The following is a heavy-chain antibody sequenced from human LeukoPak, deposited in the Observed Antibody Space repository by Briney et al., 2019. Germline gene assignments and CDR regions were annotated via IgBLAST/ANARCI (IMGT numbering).Heavy chain of an antibody. V-gene: IGHV4-39*01. CDR1: GGSISSSSYY. J-gene: IGHJ4*02. D-gene: IGHD1-20*01. Sequence: PSETLSLTCTVSGGSISSSSYYWGWLRQPPGKGLEWIGSIYYSGSTYYNPSLKSRVTISVDTSKNQFSLKLSSVTAADTAVYYCNRITGTTWDDYWGQGTLVTVSS. CDR2: IYYSGST. CDR3: NRITGTTWDDY.